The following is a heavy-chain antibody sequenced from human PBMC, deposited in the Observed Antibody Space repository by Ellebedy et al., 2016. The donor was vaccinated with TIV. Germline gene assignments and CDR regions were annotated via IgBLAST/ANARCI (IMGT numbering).Heavy chain of an antibody. Sequence: PGGSLRLSCAGSGFTLSNYEMNWVRQAPGKGLEWIAYISYSISENVKYYADSVKGRFTISRDDATNSLILEMSSLRAGDTAIYYCARGEDDYRQEVLSTFDLWGQGTLVTVSS. CDR2: ISYSISENVK. V-gene: IGHV3-48*03. CDR1: GFTLSNYE. J-gene: IGHJ3*01. CDR3: ARGEDDYRQEVLSTFDL. D-gene: IGHD5-24*01.